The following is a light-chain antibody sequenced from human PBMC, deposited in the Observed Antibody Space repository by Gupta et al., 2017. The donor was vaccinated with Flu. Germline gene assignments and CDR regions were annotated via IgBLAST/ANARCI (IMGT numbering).Light chain of an antibody. Sequence: GPLSLSPGERATLSCRASQSVSSSYLAWYQQKPGQAPRLLIYGASSRATGIPDRFSGSGSGTDFTLTISRLEPEDFAVFYCQQYGSSPLTFGGGTKVENK. CDR1: QSVSSSY. CDR2: GAS. V-gene: IGKV3-20*01. CDR3: QQYGSSPLT. J-gene: IGKJ4*01.